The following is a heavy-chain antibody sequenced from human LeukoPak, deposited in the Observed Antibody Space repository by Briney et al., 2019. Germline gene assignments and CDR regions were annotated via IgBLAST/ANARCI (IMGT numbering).Heavy chain of an antibody. CDR1: GXSVSSGSYY. J-gene: IGHJ3*02. CDR3: ASVGDTAMSLYAFDI. Sequence: KPSETLSLTCTVSGXSVSSGSYYWSWIRQPPGKGLEWIGYIYYSGSTNYNPSLKSRVTISVDTSKNQFSLKLSSVTAADTAVYYCASVGDTAMSLYAFDIWGQGTMVTVSS. V-gene: IGHV4-61*01. D-gene: IGHD5-18*01. CDR2: IYYSGST.